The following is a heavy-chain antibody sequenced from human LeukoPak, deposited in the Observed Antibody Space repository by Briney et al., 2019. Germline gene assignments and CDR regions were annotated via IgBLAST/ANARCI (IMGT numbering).Heavy chain of an antibody. CDR2: INSDGSST. J-gene: IGHJ4*02. CDR1: GFIFSSYW. D-gene: IGHD3-10*01. Sequence: QPGGSLRLSCAASGFIFSSYWMHWVRQAPGKGLVWVSRINSDGSSTSYADSVKGRFTISRDNAKNTLYLQMNSLRAEDTAVYYCARAWGSGSYYHLWGQGTLVTVSS. V-gene: IGHV3-74*01. CDR3: ARAWGSGSYYHL.